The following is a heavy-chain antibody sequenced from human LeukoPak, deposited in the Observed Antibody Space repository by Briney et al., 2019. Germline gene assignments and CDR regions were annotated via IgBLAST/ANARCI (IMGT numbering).Heavy chain of an antibody. Sequence: GGSLRLSCAASGFTFSDYYMSWIRQAPGKGLEWVSYISSSGSTIHYADSVKGRFTISRDNAKNSLYLQMNSLRAEDTAVYYCARDQSRGVGATWNDYWGQGSLVTVSS. CDR3: ARDQSRGVGATWNDY. CDR1: GFTFSDYY. J-gene: IGHJ4*02. V-gene: IGHV3-11*01. D-gene: IGHD1-26*01. CDR2: ISSSGSTI.